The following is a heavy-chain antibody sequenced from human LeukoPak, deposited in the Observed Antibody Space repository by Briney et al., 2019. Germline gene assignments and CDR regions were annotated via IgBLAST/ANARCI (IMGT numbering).Heavy chain of an antibody. Sequence: GGSLRLSCAASGFTFSSYAIHWVRQAPGKGLEWVAVISYDGSNKYYADSVKGRFTISRDNSKNTLYLQMNSLRAEDTAVYYCAREDSSGTYYFDYWGQGTLVTVSS. J-gene: IGHJ4*02. D-gene: IGHD3-22*01. CDR3: AREDSSGTYYFDY. CDR1: GFTFSSYA. V-gene: IGHV3-30-3*01. CDR2: ISYDGSNK.